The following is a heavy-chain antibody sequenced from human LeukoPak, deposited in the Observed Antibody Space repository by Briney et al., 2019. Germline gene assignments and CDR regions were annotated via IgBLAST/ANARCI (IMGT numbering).Heavy chain of an antibody. CDR3: ARTSGGYSYGPNDY. V-gene: IGHV3-23*01. CDR2: ISGSGGST. D-gene: IGHD5-18*01. CDR1: GFTFSSYA. J-gene: IGHJ4*02. Sequence: PGGSLRLSCAASGFTFSSYAMSWVRQAPGKGLEWVSAISGSGGSTYYADSVKGRFTISRDNSKNTLYLQMNSLRAEDTAVYYCARTSGGYSYGPNDYWGQGTLVTVSS.